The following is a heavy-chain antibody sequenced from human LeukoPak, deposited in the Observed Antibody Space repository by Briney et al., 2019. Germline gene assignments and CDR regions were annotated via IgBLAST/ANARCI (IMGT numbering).Heavy chain of an antibody. J-gene: IGHJ6*02. CDR3: AKDLVVRGVSCYYCGMDV. D-gene: IGHD3-10*01. CDR2: ISGSGGSI. V-gene: IGHV3-23*01. Sequence: GGSLRLSCAASGVTFSSYAMSWVRQAPGKGLEWVSGISGSGGSIYYADSVKGRFTISRDNSKNTLYLQMNSLRAEDTAVYYCAKDLVVRGVSCYYCGMDVWGQGTTVTVSS. CDR1: GVTFSSYA.